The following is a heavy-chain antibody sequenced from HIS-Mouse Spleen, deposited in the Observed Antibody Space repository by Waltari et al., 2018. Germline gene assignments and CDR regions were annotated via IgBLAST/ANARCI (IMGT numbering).Heavy chain of an antibody. J-gene: IGHJ2*01. CDR3: AREIPYSSSWYDWYFDL. Sequence: QLQLQESGPGLVKPSETLSLTCTVSGGSISSSSYYWGWIRQPPGKGLEWIGSIYYSGSTYYNPSLKRRVTISVDTSKNHFSLKLSSVTAADTAVYYCAREIPYSSSWYDWYFDLWGRGTLVTVSS. V-gene: IGHV4-39*07. CDR2: IYYSGST. CDR1: GGSISSSSYY. D-gene: IGHD6-13*01.